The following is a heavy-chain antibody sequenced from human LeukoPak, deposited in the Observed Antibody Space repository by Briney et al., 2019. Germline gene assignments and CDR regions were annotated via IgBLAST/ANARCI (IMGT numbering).Heavy chain of an antibody. CDR2: ISYDGSNK. CDR1: GFTLSSYG. J-gene: IGHJ3*02. CDR3: AKVSGIAVAGTLRSFDI. V-gene: IGHV3-30*18. D-gene: IGHD6-19*01. Sequence: GGSLRLSCAASGFTLSSYGMQWVRQAPGKGLEWGGVISYDGSNKYFADSVKGRFTISRENSKNTLNLKINGLRAEDTAVYYCAKVSGIAVAGTLRSFDIWGQGTMVTVSS.